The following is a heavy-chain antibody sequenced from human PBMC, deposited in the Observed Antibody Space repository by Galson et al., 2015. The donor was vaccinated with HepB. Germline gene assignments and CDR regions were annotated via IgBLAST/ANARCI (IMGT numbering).Heavy chain of an antibody. J-gene: IGHJ4*02. V-gene: IGHV3-53*01. CDR1: GFTFSSCA. CDR2: FHSDGDS. CDR3: ARDHFDYSNAIYYFDS. Sequence: SLRLSCAASGFTFSSCAVTWVRQAPGKGLEWVSVFHSDGDSDYADSVKGRFTISRDNSKNTLYLQMNSLRAEDTAVYFCARDHFDYSNAIYYFDSWGQGTLVTVSS. D-gene: IGHD4-11*01.